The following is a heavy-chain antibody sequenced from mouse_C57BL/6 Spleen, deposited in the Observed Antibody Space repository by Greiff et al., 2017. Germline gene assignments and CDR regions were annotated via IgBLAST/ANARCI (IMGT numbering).Heavy chain of an antibody. D-gene: IGHD1-1*01. V-gene: IGHV5-17*01. CDR1: GFTFSDYG. CDR2: ISSGGSTI. Sequence: EVMLVESGGGLVKPGGSLKLSCAASGFTFSDYGMHWVRQAPEKGLEWVAYISSGGSTIYYADTVKGRFTISRDNAKNTLFLQMTSLRSEDTAMYYCARDYAFDYWGQGTTLTVSS. J-gene: IGHJ2*01. CDR3: ARDYAFDY.